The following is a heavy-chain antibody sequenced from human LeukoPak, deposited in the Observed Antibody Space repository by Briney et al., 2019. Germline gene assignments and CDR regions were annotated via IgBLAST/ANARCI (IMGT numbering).Heavy chain of an antibody. D-gene: IGHD6-6*01. V-gene: IGHV3-23*01. J-gene: IGHJ4*02. Sequence: GGSLRLYCAASGFTLRHFAMNWVRQAPGKGLEWVSSIASDGDTFYADSVEGRFTISRDNSKNTLYLQMNSLRAEDTAVYYCASPQGGSSAYYFDYWGQGTLVTVSS. CDR3: ASPQGGSSAYYFDY. CDR1: GFTLRHFA. CDR2: IASDGDT.